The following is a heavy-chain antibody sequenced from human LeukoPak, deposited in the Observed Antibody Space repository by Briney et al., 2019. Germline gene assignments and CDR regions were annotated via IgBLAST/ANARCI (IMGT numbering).Heavy chain of an antibody. CDR1: GFSFSSYA. Sequence: GGSLSLSCAASGFSFSSYAMSWVRQAPGKGLEWVSVISASGGSTYYADSVKGRFTISRDNSKNTLYLQMNSLRAEDTAVYYCARASYYYDSSGYLDYWAREPWSPSPQ. J-gene: IGHJ4*02. D-gene: IGHD3-22*01. V-gene: IGHV3-23*01. CDR2: ISASGGST. CDR3: ARASYYYDSSGYLDY.